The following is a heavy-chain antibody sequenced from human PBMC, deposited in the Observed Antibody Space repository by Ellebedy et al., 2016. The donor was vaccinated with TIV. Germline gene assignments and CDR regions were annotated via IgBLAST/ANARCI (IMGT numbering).Heavy chain of an antibody. CDR1: GFTFSSYA. J-gene: IGHJ4*02. CDR3: AKEWGGASDWYGEFDY. V-gene: IGHV3-23*01. Sequence: GGSLRLSXAASGFTFSSYAMSWVRQAPGKGLEWVSAISGSGGSTYYADSVKGLFTISRDNSKNTLYLRMNSLRVEDTAVYYCAKEWGGASDWYGEFDYWGQGTLVTVSS. D-gene: IGHD6-19*01. CDR2: ISGSGGST.